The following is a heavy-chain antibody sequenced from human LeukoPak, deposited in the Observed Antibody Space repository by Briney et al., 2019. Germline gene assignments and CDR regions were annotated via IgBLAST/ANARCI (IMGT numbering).Heavy chain of an antibody. V-gene: IGHV3-21*01. CDR2: ISGSSDSI. J-gene: IGHJ4*02. D-gene: IGHD4-17*01. CDR3: ARDLYGDYATDF. CDR1: GFTFSSYT. Sequence: PGGSLRLSCTASGFTFSSYTMNWVRQAPGKGLEWVSSISGSSDSIYYADSMKGRFTISRDNAKRSLCLQMNSLRAEDTAVYYCARDLYGDYATDFWGQGTLVTVSS.